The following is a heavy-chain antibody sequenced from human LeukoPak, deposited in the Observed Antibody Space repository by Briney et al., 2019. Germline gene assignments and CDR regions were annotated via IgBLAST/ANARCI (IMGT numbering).Heavy chain of an antibody. Sequence: ASVKVSCRASGYTFTSYGISWVRQAPGQGLEWMGWISAYNGNTNYAQKLQGRVTMTTDTSTSTAYVELRSLRSDDTAVYYCAGYCSGGSCYPYYYYYGMDVWGQGTTVTVSS. V-gene: IGHV1-18*01. CDR2: ISAYNGNT. CDR3: AGYCSGGSCYPYYYYYGMDV. CDR1: GYTFTSYG. D-gene: IGHD2-15*01. J-gene: IGHJ6*02.